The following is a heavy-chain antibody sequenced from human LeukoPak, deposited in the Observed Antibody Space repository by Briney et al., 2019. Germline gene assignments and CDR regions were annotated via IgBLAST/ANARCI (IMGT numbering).Heavy chain of an antibody. CDR2: INPNSGGT. D-gene: IGHD6-19*01. CDR3: ATPGGWYRMYYFDY. CDR1: GYTFTGYY. Sequence: ASVKVSCKASGYTFTGYYMHWVRQAPGQGLEWMGWINPNSGGTNYAQKFQGRVTMTRDTSISTAYMELSSLRSEDTAVYYCATPGGWYRMYYFDYWGQGTLVTVSS. J-gene: IGHJ4*02. V-gene: IGHV1-2*02.